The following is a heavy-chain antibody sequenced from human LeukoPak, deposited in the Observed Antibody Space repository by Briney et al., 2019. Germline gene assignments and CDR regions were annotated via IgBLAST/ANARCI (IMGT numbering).Heavy chain of an antibody. D-gene: IGHD3-22*01. Sequence: TWVRQAPGRGLEWIGYIYYSGSTYYNPSLKSRVTISVDTSKNQFSLKLSSVTAADTAVYYCARAPYYYDSSGYYPDLFDYWGQGTLVTVSS. CDR2: IYYSGST. J-gene: IGHJ4*02. CDR3: ARAPYYYDSSGYYPDLFDY. V-gene: IGHV4-31*02.